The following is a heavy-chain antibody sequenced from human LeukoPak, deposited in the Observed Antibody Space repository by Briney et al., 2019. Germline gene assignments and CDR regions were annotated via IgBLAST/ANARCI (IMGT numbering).Heavy chain of an antibody. CDR1: GGAFSSYA. D-gene: IGHD3-9*01. Sequence: ASVKVSCKASGGAFSSYAISWVRQAPGQGLEWMGGIIPIFGTANYAQKFQGRVTITADESTSTAYMELSSLRSEDTAVYYCARATNLRYFDWLLNNWFDPWGQGTLVTVPS. CDR3: ARATNLRYFDWLLNNWFDP. CDR2: IIPIFGTA. V-gene: IGHV1-69*13. J-gene: IGHJ5*02.